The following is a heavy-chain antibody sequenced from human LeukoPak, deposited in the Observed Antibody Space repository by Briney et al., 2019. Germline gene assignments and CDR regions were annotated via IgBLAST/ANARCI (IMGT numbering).Heavy chain of an antibody. CDR1: GFTFSSYW. Sequence: PGGSLRLSCAASGFTFSSYWMHWVRQAPGEGLVWVSRIFSDVSSTSYADSVKGRFTISRDNTKNTLYLQMNSLRAEDTAVYYCARDGSLPDYWGQGTLVTVSS. CDR3: ARDGSLPDY. J-gene: IGHJ4*02. CDR2: IFSDVSST. D-gene: IGHD1-26*01. V-gene: IGHV3-74*01.